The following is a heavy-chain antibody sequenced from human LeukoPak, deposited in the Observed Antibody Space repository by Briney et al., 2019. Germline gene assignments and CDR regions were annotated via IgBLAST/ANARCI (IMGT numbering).Heavy chain of an antibody. CDR2: IYYSGST. CDR1: GGSISSSSYY. D-gene: IGHD3-10*01. Sequence: PSETLSLTCTVSGGSISSSSYYWGWIRQPPGKGLEWIGSIYYSGSTYYNPSLKSRVTISVDTSKNQFSLKLSSVTAADTAVYYCARRRWFGERRDYWGQGTLVTVSS. CDR3: ARRRWFGERRDY. J-gene: IGHJ4*02. V-gene: IGHV4-39*01.